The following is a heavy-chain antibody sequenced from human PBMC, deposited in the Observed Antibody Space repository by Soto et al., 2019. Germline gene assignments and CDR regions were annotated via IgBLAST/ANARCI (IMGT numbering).Heavy chain of an antibody. D-gene: IGHD1-26*01. V-gene: IGHV3-23*01. CDR2: ISGSGFKK. CDR3: AKNQGVELVPLATVDWFDP. CDR1: GFIFENFG. J-gene: IGHJ5*02. Sequence: GGSLRLACAASGFIFENFGMSWVRQAPGKGLEWISSISGSGFKKYYADSVKGRFTISRDNSKSTVYLELNNLSAEDTAVYHCAKNQGVELVPLATVDWFDPWGQGSVVTVSS.